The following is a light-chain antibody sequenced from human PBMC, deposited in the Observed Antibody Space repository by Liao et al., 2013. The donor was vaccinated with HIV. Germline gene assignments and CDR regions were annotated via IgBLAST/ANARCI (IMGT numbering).Light chain of an antibody. J-gene: IGLJ3*02. V-gene: IGLV3-21*04. Sequence: SYELTQPPSVSVSPGKTARITCGGNTIGSKSVHWYQQKPGQAPVLVISYETDRPSGIPERFSGSSSGNTATLTISRVEAADEAVYYCHVWDGRSDRWVFGGGTSLTVL. CDR3: HVWDGRSDRWV. CDR2: YET. CDR1: TIGSKS.